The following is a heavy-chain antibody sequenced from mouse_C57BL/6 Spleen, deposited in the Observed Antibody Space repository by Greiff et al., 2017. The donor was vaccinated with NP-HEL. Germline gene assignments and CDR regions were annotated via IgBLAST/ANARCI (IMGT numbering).Heavy chain of an antibody. D-gene: IGHD2-3*01. CDR1: GYSITSGYY. V-gene: IGHV3-6*01. CDR2: ISYDGSN. CDR3: ARVNGYWAWFAY. J-gene: IGHJ3*01. Sequence: EVQLQESGPGLVKPSQSLSLTCSVTGYSITSGYYWNWIRQFPGNKLEWMGYISYDGSNNYNPSLKNRISITRDTSKNQFFLKLNSVTTEDTATYYCARVNGYWAWFAYWGQGTLVTVSA.